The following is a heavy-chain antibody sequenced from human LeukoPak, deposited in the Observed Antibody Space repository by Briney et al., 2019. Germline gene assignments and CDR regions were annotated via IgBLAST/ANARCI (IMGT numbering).Heavy chain of an antibody. J-gene: IGHJ4*02. CDR2: VYNSGYSGRT. Sequence: AESLSLTCVASGVSFSNACMSWVRQAPGKGLEWVGCVYNSGYSGRTDYAASVKSRFTISRNDLKNTVYLQMNSLKTEDTALYYCIVSPGLFWGQGTLVTVSS. D-gene: IGHD2-21*01. CDR3: IVSPGLF. V-gene: IGHV3-15*01. CDR1: GVSFSNAC.